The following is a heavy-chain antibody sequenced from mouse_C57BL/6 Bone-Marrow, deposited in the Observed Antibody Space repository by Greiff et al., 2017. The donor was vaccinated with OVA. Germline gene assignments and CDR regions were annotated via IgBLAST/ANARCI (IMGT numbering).Heavy chain of an antibody. CDR2: INPGSGGT. D-gene: IGHD5-1-1*01. Sequence: QVQLKQSGAELVRPGTSVKVSCKASGYAFTNYLIEWVKQRPGQGLEWIGVINPGSGGTNFNEKFKGKATLTADKSSSTAYMQLSSLTSEDSAVYFCARIYLSAYWGQGTLVTVSA. J-gene: IGHJ3*01. V-gene: IGHV1-54*01. CDR3: ARIYLSAY. CDR1: GYAFTNYL.